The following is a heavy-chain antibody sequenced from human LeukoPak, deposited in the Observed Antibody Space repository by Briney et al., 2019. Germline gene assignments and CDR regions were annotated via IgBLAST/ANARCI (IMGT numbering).Heavy chain of an antibody. D-gene: IGHD3-16*01. CDR3: GRDGVHAWEKYYFDY. CDR2: IKQDGSEK. Sequence: GGSLRLSCAASGFTFSSYWMSWVRQAPGKGLEWVANIKQDGSEKYYVDSVKGRFTISRDNAKNSLYLQMNSLRAEDTAVYYCGRDGVHAWEKYYFDYWGQGTLVTVSS. V-gene: IGHV3-7*01. CDR1: GFTFSSYW. J-gene: IGHJ4*02.